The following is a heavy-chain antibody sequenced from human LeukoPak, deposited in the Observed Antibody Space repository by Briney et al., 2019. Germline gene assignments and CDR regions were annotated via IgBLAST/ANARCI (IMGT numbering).Heavy chain of an antibody. J-gene: IGHJ3*02. CDR2: ISSSSSTI. D-gene: IGHD6-13*01. V-gene: IGHV3-48*03. CDR1: GFTFSSYE. Sequence: GGSLRLSCAASGFTFSSYEMNWVRQAPGKGLEWVSYISSSSSTIYYADSAKGRFTISRDNAKNSLYLQMNSLRDEDTAVYYCARALPSSSWYLFDAFDIWGQGTMVTVSS. CDR3: ARALPSSSWYLFDAFDI.